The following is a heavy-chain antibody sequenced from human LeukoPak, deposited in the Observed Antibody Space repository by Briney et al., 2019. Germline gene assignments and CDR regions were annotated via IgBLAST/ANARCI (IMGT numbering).Heavy chain of an antibody. D-gene: IGHD1-26*01. V-gene: IGHV3-23*01. J-gene: IGHJ5*02. CDR2: ISGSGGST. Sequence: GGSLRLSCAASGFTFSSYGMSWVRQAPGKGLEWVSAISGSGGSTYYADSVKGRFTISRDNSKNTLYLQMNSLRAEDTAVYYCAGVISGSYGNWFDPWGQGTLVTVSS. CDR1: GFTFSSYG. CDR3: AGVISGSYGNWFDP.